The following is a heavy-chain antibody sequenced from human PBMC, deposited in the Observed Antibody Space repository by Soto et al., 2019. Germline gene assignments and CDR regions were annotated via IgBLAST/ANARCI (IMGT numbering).Heavy chain of an antibody. D-gene: IGHD6-19*01. V-gene: IGHV1-3*01. CDR1: GYTFTSYA. CDR2: INAGNGNT. CDR3: ARVWYSSGWHWFDP. J-gene: IGHJ5*02. Sequence: RASVKVSCKASGYTFTSYAMHWVRQAPGQRLEWMGWINAGNGNTKYSQKFQGRVTITRDTSASTAYMELSSLRSEDTAVYYCARVWYSSGWHWFDPWGQGTLVTVSS.